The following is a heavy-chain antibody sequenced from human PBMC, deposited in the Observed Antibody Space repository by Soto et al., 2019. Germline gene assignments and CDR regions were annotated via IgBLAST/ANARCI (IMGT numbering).Heavy chain of an antibody. V-gene: IGHV6-1*01. Sequence: SQTLSLTCVISGDSVSSNSAGWNWIRQSPSRGLEWLGRTYYRSKWYSDYAISVKSRITINPDTSKNQFSLQFNSVTPEDTAMYSCARDEYGMDVWGQGTTVTVSS. J-gene: IGHJ6*02. CDR3: ARDEYGMDV. CDR1: GDSVSSNSAG. D-gene: IGHD6-6*01. CDR2: TYYRSKWYS.